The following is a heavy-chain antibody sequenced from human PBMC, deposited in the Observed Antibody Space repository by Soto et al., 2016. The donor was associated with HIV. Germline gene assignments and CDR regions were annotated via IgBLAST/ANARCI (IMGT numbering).Heavy chain of an antibody. CDR1: GYTFTGYY. V-gene: IGHV1-2*02. CDR2: INPNKGGT. CDR3: ARQRILNLVAFDI. Sequence: QVHLVQSGAEVKKPAASVKVSCKASGYTFTGYYIHWVRQAPGQNLEWMGWINPNKGGTNYAQKFQGRVTVTRDTSITTVYMELSSLKSDDTAVYYCARQRILNLVAFDIWGQGDSGHRLF. D-gene: IGHD2-15*01. J-gene: IGHJ3*02.